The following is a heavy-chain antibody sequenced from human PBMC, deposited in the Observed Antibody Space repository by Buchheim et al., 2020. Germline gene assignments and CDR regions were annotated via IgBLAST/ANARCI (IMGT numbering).Heavy chain of an antibody. Sequence: QVQLQESGPGLVKPSETLSLTCTVSGGSISSDYWSWIRQPPGEGLEWIGYIYYSGTTNYNPSLKSRVTISVDTSKNQFSLKLSSVTAADTAVYYCVRDKTGYKWFDPWGQGTL. J-gene: IGHJ5*02. CDR1: GGSISSDY. CDR3: VRDKTGYKWFDP. V-gene: IGHV4-59*01. CDR2: IYYSGTT.